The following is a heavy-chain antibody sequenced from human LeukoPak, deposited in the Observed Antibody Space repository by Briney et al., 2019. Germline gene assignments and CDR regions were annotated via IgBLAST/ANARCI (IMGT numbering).Heavy chain of an antibody. V-gene: IGHV4-61*02. Sequence: PSQTLSLTCTVSGGSLSSGSYYWSCIRQPAGRGLEWIGRIYTSGSTNYNPSLKCRVTISLDTSENQFSLKLSSVTAADTAVYYCARLIRMAAPNLYYFDYWGQGTLVTVSS. CDR1: GGSLSSGSYY. CDR3: ARLIRMAAPNLYYFDY. J-gene: IGHJ4*02. CDR2: IYTSGST. D-gene: IGHD2-8*01.